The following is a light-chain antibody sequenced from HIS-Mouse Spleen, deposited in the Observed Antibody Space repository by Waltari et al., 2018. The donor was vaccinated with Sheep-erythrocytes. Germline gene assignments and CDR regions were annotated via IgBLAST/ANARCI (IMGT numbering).Light chain of an antibody. Sequence: QSALTQPRSVSGSPGQSVTISCTGTSSDVGGYNYVSWYQQHPGKATKLMIYDVSKRPSGVPDRFSGSKSGNTASLTISGLQAEDEADYYCAAWDDSLSGYVFGTGTKVTVL. CDR2: DVS. CDR3: AAWDDSLSGYV. V-gene: IGLV2-11*01. J-gene: IGLJ1*01. CDR1: SSDVGGYNY.